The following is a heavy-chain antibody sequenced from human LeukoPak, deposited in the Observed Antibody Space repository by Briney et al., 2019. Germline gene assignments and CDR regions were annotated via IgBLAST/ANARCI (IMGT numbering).Heavy chain of an antibody. V-gene: IGHV3-7*01. J-gene: IGHJ4*02. Sequence: PGGSVRLSCAASGWTFSSYWMSWVGQAPGRGGEWAANIKQDGSEKYYVDSVKGRLTISRDNAKNSLYLQMNTLRAEDTAVYYCARGRRGLYFDYWGQGTLVTVPP. CDR3: ARGRRGLYFDY. CDR1: GWTFSSYW. CDR2: IKQDGSEK. D-gene: IGHD3-10*01.